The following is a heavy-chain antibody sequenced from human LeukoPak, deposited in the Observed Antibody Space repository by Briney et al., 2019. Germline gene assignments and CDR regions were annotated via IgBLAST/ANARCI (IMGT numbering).Heavy chain of an antibody. CDR1: GFMLSSYW. J-gene: IGHJ4*02. CDR3: AREDDYVWGSYRFDY. CDR2: IKQDGSEK. V-gene: IGHV3-7*01. D-gene: IGHD3-16*02. Sequence: GGSLRLSCAASGFMLSSYWMSWVRQAPGKGLEWVANIKQDGSEKYYVDSVKGRFTISRDNAKNSLFLQMNRLRAEDTAVYYCAREDDYVWGSYRFDYWGQGTLVTVSS.